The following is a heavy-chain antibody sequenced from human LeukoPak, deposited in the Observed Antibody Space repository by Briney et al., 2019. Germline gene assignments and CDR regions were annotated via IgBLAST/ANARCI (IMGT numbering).Heavy chain of an antibody. D-gene: IGHD1-7*01. CDR2: ISSSSSTI. V-gene: IGHV3-48*01. CDR1: GFTFSSYS. J-gene: IGHJ4*02. CDR3: ARDPLNWNYGEMNY. Sequence: GGSLRLSCAASGFTFSSYSMNWVRQAPGKGLEWVSYISSSSSTIYYADSVKGRFTISRDNAKSSLYLQMNSLRAEDTAVYYCARDPLNWNYGEMNYWGQGTLVTVSS.